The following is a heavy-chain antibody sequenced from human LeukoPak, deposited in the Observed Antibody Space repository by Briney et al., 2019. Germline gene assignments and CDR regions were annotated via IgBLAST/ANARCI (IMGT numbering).Heavy chain of an antibody. V-gene: IGHV3-23*01. CDR1: GFTFSSYA. D-gene: IGHD3-3*02. CDR3: AKIRAPAYDI. J-gene: IGHJ3*02. CDR2: ISGNDGGT. Sequence: GGSLRLSCAASGFTFSSYAMSWVRQAPGKGLEWVSAISGNDGGTYYADSVKGRFTISRDNSKNTLYLQMNSLRAEDTAVYYCAKIRAPAYDIWGQGTMVTVSS.